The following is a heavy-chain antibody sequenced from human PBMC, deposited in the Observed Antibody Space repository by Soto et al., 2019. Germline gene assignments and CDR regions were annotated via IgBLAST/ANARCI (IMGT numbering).Heavy chain of an antibody. CDR3: AHLNPRGSYFDY. J-gene: IGHJ4*02. CDR1: GFSLSTSQVG. V-gene: IGHV2-5*01. Sequence: SGPNVVNPTQTLTLTCTFSGFSLSTSQVGVGWIRQPPGKALEWLAHVYWNDAKYYSLSLKTRLTITKDTSKNQVVLTMTNMEPVDTATFFCAHLNPRGSYFDYWGKGALFTV. D-gene: IGHD3-10*01. CDR2: VYWNDAK.